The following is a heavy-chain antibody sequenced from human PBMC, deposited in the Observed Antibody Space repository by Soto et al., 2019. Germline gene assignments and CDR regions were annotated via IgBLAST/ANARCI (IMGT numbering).Heavy chain of an antibody. V-gene: IGHV2-5*02. D-gene: IGHD2-21*01. CDR3: AAMIEGAFFDH. CDR2: VYWDDDK. Sequence: QVTLKESGPTLVKPTQTLTLTCTFSGVSLSTSGMGVGWIRQPPGKALEWLALVYWDDDKRYSPSLKSRLTITKETSKSQVVLTMAYMDPVDKATYYCAAMIEGAFFDHWGQGPLVTVSS. J-gene: IGHJ4*02. CDR1: GVSLSTSGMG.